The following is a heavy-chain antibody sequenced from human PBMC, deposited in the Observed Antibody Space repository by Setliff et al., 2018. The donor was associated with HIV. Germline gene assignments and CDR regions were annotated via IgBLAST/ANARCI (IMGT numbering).Heavy chain of an antibody. J-gene: IGHJ5*02. CDR3: ARELAPP. V-gene: IGHV4-39*02. CDR2: IYYSGST. Sequence: PSETLSLTCTVSGGSITTSSFYWGWIRQPPGKGLEWIGDIYYSGSTHYNPSLKSRVTIARDNPKNTVSLHMNSLRHEDTALYYCARELAPPWGQGTLVTVSS. CDR1: GGSITTSSFY.